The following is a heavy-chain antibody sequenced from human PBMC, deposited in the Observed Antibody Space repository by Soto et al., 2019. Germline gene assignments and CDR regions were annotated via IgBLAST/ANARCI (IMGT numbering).Heavy chain of an antibody. Sequence: QVQLVQSGAEVKKPGASVKVSCKASGYTFTSYAMHWVRQAPGQRLEWMGWINAGNGNTKYSQKFQGRVTITRDTSASTADMELSSQRSEDTAVYYWAKAMADNLTGDSLNWFDPWGQGNLVTVSS. J-gene: IGHJ5*02. D-gene: IGHD3-9*01. CDR3: AKAMADNLTGDSLNWFDP. CDR1: GYTFTSYA. V-gene: IGHV1-3*01. CDR2: INAGNGNT.